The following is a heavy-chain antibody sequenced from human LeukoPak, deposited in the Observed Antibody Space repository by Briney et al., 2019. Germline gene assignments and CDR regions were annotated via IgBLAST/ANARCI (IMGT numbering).Heavy chain of an antibody. CDR2: ISYDGGNQ. V-gene: IGHV3-30-3*01. J-gene: IGHJ4*02. D-gene: IGHD3-10*01. CDR3: ASGRDYVSGSYYSGPLAS. Sequence: GGSLTLTCAASGFTFNSYAMHWVRQTPGKGLEWVAVISYDGGNQDYADSVKGRFTISRDSSKNTLYLQMNSLRAEDTAVYYCASGRDYVSGSYYSGPLASWGQGTLVTVSS. CDR1: GFTFNSYA.